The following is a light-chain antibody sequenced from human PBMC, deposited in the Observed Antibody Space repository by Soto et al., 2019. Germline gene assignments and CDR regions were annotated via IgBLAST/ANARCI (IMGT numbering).Light chain of an antibody. Sequence: EIVMTQSPATLSVSPGDRATLSCRASQSVSTNLAWYQQKPGQAPRLLLYGTSTRATDIPARFSGSGSGTEVTLTIDSLQSEDFAVYYCQQYNNWPLTFGGGTKVEIK. V-gene: IGKV3-15*01. CDR3: QQYNNWPLT. CDR2: GTS. J-gene: IGKJ4*01. CDR1: QSVSTN.